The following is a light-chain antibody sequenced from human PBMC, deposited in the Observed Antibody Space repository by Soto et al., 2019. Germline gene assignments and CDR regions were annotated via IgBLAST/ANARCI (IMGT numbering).Light chain of an antibody. V-gene: IGKV3-20*01. CDR1: QSVSVL. J-gene: IGKJ1*01. CDR2: GAS. CDR3: QQYGSSPRT. Sequence: EIVMTQSPATLSVSPGERATLSCRASQSVSVLLAWYQQKPGQAPRLLIYGASSRATGIPDRFSGSGSGTDFALTISRLEPEDLAVYYCQQYGSSPRTFGQGTKVDIK.